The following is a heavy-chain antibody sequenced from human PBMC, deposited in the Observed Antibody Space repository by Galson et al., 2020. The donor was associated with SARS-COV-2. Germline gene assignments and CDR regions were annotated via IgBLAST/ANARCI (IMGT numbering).Heavy chain of an antibody. J-gene: IGHJ4*02. CDR1: GFLLSTSGVG. D-gene: IGHD3-10*01. CDR3: AHRSPGAWFGEPYFDY. Sequence: SGPTLVKPTQTLTLTCTFSGFLLSTSGVGVGWIRQPPGKALEWLALIYWDDDKRYSPSLKSRLTITKDTSKNQVVLTMTNMDPVDTATYYCAHRSPGAWFGEPYFDYWGQGTLVTVSS. CDR2: IYWDDDK. V-gene: IGHV2-5*02.